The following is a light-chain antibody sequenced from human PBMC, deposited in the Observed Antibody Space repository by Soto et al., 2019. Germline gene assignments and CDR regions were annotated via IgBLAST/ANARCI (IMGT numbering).Light chain of an antibody. Sequence: IVLTQSPGTLSLYPGERATLSCRASQSVSSSYLAWYQQKPGQAPRLLIYGASSRATGIPNRFSGSGSGTYFTLTISRLGPEDFAVYYCQQYGSSPQTFGQGTKVEIK. CDR2: GAS. CDR1: QSVSSSY. CDR3: QQYGSSPQT. J-gene: IGKJ1*01. V-gene: IGKV3-20*01.